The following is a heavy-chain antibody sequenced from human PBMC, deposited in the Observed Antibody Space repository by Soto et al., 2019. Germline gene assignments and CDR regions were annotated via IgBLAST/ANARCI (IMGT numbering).Heavy chain of an antibody. J-gene: IGHJ4*02. CDR2: ISLYHHST. D-gene: IGHD2-21*02. CDR1: GYPFTDYL. Sequence: ASVKVSCKPSGYPFTDYLIHWVRQAPGQGLEWMGIISLYHHSTSYAQKFQGRLTVTADTSTTTVYMDLSSLTSEDSAVYWCARELYSCGGGCPYYMDYWGQGTLVTVSS. V-gene: IGHV1-46*01. CDR3: ARELYSCGGGCPYYMDY.